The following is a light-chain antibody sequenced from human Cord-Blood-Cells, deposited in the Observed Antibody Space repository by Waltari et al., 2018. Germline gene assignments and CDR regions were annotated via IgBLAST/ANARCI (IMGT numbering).Light chain of an antibody. Sequence: PGERATHSCRASQSVSSYLAWYQQKPGQAPRLLIYDASNRATGIPARFSGSGSGTDFTLTISSLEPEDFAVYYCQQRSNWPPITFGQGTRLEIK. CDR3: QQRSNWPPIT. CDR1: QSVSSY. J-gene: IGKJ5*01. V-gene: IGKV3-11*01. CDR2: DAS.